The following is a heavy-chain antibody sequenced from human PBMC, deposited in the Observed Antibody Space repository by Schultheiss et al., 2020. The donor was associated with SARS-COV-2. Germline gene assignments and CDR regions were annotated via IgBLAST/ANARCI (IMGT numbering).Heavy chain of an antibody. D-gene: IGHD5-24*01. Sequence: ASVKVSCKASGGTFSSYAISWVRQAPGQGLEWMGTIHPRGGDTRYTQKFQGRVTMTRDTSTSTVYMELTSLRSDDTAVYFCAREGYRGGNWLDRWGQGTLVTVSS. V-gene: IGHV1-46*01. CDR3: AREGYRGGNWLDR. J-gene: IGHJ5*02. CDR2: IHPRGGDT. CDR1: GGTFSSYA.